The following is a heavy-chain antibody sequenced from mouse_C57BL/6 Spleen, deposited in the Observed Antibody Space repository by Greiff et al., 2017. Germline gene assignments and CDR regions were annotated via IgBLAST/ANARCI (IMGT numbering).Heavy chain of an antibody. CDR2: IRLKSDNYAT. CDR1: GFTFSNYW. CDR3: VYGSSYPYAMDY. Sequence: EVKVEESGGGLVQPGGSMKLSCVASGFTFSNYWMNWVRQSPEKGLEWVAQIRLKSDNYATHYAESVKGRFTISRDDSKSSVYLQMNNLRAEDTGIYYCVYGSSYPYAMDYWGQGTSVTVSS. J-gene: IGHJ4*01. D-gene: IGHD1-1*01. V-gene: IGHV6-3*01.